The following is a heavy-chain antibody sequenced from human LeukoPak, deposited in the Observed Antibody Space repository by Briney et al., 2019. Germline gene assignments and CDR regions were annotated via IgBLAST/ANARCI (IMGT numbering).Heavy chain of an antibody. J-gene: IGHJ6*03. V-gene: IGHV4-39*01. CDR3: ARVRYGSGSLYYYYYYMDV. CDR2: IYYRGST. Sequence: SETLSLTCTVSGGSISSSSYYWGWIRQPPGKGLEWIGYIYYRGSTYYNPSLKSRVTISIDTSKNQFSLRLSSVTAADTAVYYCARVRYGSGSLYYYYYYMDVWGKGTTVTISS. CDR1: GGSISSSSYY. D-gene: IGHD3-10*01.